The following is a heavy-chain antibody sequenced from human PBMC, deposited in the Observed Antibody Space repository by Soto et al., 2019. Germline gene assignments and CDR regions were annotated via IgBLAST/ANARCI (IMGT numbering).Heavy chain of an antibody. CDR2: ISGYNGDT. CDR3: ARGSVGPTTDFDY. CDR1: GYTFTRYG. J-gene: IGHJ4*02. Sequence: ASVKVSCKASGYTFTRYGISWVRQAPGQGLEWMGWISGYNGDTNYAQKFQGRVSMTIDTSTTTAYMELSRLTSDDTAVYYCARGSVGPTTDFDYWGQGTLVTVSS. D-gene: IGHD1-26*01. V-gene: IGHV1-18*01.